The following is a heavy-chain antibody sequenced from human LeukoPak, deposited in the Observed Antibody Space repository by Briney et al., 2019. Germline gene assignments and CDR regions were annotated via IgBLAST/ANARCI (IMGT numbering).Heavy chain of an antibody. CDR1: GGSFSGYY. Sequence: SETLSLTCAVYGGSFSGYYWSWIRQPPGKGLEWIGEINHSGSTNYNPSLKSRVIISVDASKNQFSLKLSSVTAADTAVYYCASGTPGYSSSWYLYWGQGTLVTVSS. V-gene: IGHV4-34*01. CDR3: ASGTPGYSSSWYLY. J-gene: IGHJ4*02. CDR2: INHSGST. D-gene: IGHD6-13*01.